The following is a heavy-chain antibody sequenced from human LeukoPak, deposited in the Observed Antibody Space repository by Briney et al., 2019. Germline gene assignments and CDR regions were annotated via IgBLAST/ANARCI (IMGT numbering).Heavy chain of an antibody. J-gene: IGHJ4*02. CDR2: IIPIFGTA. Sequence: SVKVSCKASGGTFSSYAISWVRQAPGQGLEWMGGIIPIFGTANYAQKFQGRVTITADESTSTAYMELSSLRSEDTAVYYCARSGSSGYYEGGYDYWGQGTLVTVSS. CDR3: ARSGSSGYYEGGYDY. CDR1: GGTFSSYA. V-gene: IGHV1-69*13. D-gene: IGHD3-22*01.